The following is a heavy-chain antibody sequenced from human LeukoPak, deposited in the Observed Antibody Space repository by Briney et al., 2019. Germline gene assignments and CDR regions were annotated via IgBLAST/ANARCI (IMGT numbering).Heavy chain of an antibody. CDR2: INHSGST. CDR3: ARERSSSWYYESGWFDP. Sequence: SETLSLTCAVYGGSFSGYYWSWIRQPPGKGLEWIGEINHSGSTNYNPSLKSRATISVDTSKNQFSLKLSSVTAADTAVYYCARERSSSWYYESGWFDPWGQGTLVTVSS. J-gene: IGHJ5*02. V-gene: IGHV4-34*01. CDR1: GGSFSGYY. D-gene: IGHD6-13*01.